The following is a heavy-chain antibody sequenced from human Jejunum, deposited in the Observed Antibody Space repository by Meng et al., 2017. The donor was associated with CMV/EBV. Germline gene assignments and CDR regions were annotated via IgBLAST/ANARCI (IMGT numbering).Heavy chain of an antibody. V-gene: IGHV1-18*01. D-gene: IGHD2-2*01. J-gene: IGHJ4*02. CDR1: GVIFTSYA. CDR3: ARFYCSSTSCPHVLFDY. CDR2: ISAYNGNT. Sequence: QVQLVQSGAEVKKPGASVKVACEAAGVIFTSYAISWVRQAPGQGLQYMGWISAYNGNTNYAQELQGRVTMTTDTSTSTAYMELRSLRFDDTAVYYCARFYCSSTSCPHVLFDYWGQGPLVTVSS.